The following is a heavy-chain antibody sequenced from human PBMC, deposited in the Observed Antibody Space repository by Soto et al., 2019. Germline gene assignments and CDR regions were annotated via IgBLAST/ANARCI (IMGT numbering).Heavy chain of an antibody. CDR2: IYYSGST. Sequence: QVQLQESGPRLVKPSETLSLTCTVSGGSISSYYWSWIRQPPGKGLEWIGYIYYSGSTNYNPSLQRRVTISVGTSKNQCSLKLSSVTAAGTAVYYCARLDGYNSGSFWVDYWGQGTLVTVSS. V-gene: IGHV4-59*01. J-gene: IGHJ4*02. D-gene: IGHD5-12*01. CDR1: GGSISSYY. CDR3: ARLDGYNSGSFWVDY.